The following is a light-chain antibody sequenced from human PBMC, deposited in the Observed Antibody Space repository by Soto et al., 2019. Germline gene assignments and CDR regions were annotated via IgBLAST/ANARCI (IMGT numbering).Light chain of an antibody. V-gene: IGKV3-15*01. J-gene: IGKJ4*01. CDR1: QSVSSN. CDR2: SAS. Sequence: EIVMTQSPATLSVSPGETATLSCRASQSVSSNLVWYQQKPGQAPRLLIYSASTRAAGIPGRFSASGSGTEFTLTITSLQSEDFAVYYWQQYHHLTRTFGGGTKVEIK. CDR3: QQYHHLTRT.